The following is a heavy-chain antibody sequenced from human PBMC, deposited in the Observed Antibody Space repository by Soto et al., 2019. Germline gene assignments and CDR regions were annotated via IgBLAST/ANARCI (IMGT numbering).Heavy chain of an antibody. J-gene: IGHJ3*02. Sequence: EVQLVESGGGVVRPGGSLRLSCAASGFTFEDHGMTWVRQVPGKGLEWVAEINGSGSSTSYADSVKGRFTISRDNAKNSMYLQMNSLRAEYAALCFWAIDCGVAVAVDASDIWGQGTLVTVSS. CDR3: AIDCGVAVAVDASDI. D-gene: IGHD6-19*01. CDR2: INGSGSST. CDR1: GFTFEDHG. V-gene: IGHV3-20*04.